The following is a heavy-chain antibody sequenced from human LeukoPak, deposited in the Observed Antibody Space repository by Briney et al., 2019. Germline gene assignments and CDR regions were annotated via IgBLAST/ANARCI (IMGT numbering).Heavy chain of an antibody. CDR3: ARDYDFWSGYGYGMDV. V-gene: IGHV3-7*01. D-gene: IGHD3-3*01. Sequence: GGSLRLSCAASGFTFSSYAMSWVRQAPGKGLEWVANIKQDGSEKYYVDSVKGRFTISRDNAKNSLYLQMNSLRAEDTAVYYCARDYDFWSGYGYGMDVWGQGTTVTVSS. CDR2: IKQDGSEK. J-gene: IGHJ6*02. CDR1: GFTFSSYA.